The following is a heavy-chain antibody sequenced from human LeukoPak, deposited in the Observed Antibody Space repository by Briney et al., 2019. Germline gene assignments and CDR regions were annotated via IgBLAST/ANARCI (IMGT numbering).Heavy chain of an antibody. D-gene: IGHD3-22*01. J-gene: IGHJ2*01. V-gene: IGHV4-39*01. Sequence: SETLSLTCTVSGGSIGSSSYYWGWIRQPPGKGLEWIGNIYYSGRTYYNPSLKSRVTISVDTPKNQFSLKLSSVTAADTAVYYCARGVTMIVVVIHDWYFDLWGRGTLVTVSS. CDR1: GGSIGSSSYY. CDR2: IYYSGRT. CDR3: ARGVTMIVVVIHDWYFDL.